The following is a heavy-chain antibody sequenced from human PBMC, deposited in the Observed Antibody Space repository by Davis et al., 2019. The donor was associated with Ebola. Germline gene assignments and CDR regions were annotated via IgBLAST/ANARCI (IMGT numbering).Heavy chain of an antibody. D-gene: IGHD5-18*01. CDR3: ARGIHGYSYGYGYYYYGMDV. CDR2: INHSGST. J-gene: IGHJ6*02. Sequence: SETLSLTCAVYGGSFSDYSWTWIRQPPGKGLQWIGEINHSGSTNYNPSLKSRVTISVDTSKNQFSLKLSSVTAADTAVYYCARGIHGYSYGYGYYYYGMDVWGQGTTVTVSS. V-gene: IGHV4-34*01. CDR1: GGSFSDYS.